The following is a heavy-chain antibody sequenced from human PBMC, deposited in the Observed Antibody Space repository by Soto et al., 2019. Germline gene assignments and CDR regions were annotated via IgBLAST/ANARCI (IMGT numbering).Heavy chain of an antibody. Sequence: QVQLVQSGAEVKKPGASVKVSCKASGYTFTSFYMHWVRQAPGQGLEWMGIINPSGTTTDYAQKLQCRGNMNTDKATSTYYMELSSLTSEDKAVDYCAKHQIARHYYYGMEVWGQGTAVTVSS. CDR3: AKHQIARHYYYGMEV. V-gene: IGHV1-46*01. CDR1: GYTFTSFY. J-gene: IGHJ6*02. CDR2: INPSGTTT.